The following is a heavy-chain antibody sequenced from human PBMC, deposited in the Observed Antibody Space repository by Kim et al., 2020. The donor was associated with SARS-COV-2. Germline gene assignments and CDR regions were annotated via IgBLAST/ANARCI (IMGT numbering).Heavy chain of an antibody. Sequence: SVKGRFTISRDNAKNSLYLQMNSLRAEDTAVYYCARVYGGSYDLGVFDYWGQGTLVTVSS. J-gene: IGHJ4*02. V-gene: IGHV3-21*01. D-gene: IGHD1-26*01. CDR3: ARVYGGSYDLGVFDY.